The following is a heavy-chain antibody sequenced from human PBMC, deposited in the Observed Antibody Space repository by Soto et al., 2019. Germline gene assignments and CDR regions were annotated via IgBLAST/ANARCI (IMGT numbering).Heavy chain of an antibody. CDR3: ARDRGFGESAYNWFDP. J-gene: IGHJ5*02. CDR1: GGSISSYY. D-gene: IGHD3-10*01. V-gene: IGHV4-59*01. Sequence: LSLTCTVSGGSISSYYWSWIRQPPGKGLEWIGYIYYSGSTNYNPSLKSRVTISVDTSKNQFSLKLSSVTAADTAVYYCARDRGFGESAYNWFDPWGQGTLVTVSS. CDR2: IYYSGST.